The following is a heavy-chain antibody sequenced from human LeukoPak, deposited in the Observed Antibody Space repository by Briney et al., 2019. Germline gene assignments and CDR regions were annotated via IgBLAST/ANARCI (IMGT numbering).Heavy chain of an antibody. Sequence: PSETLSLTCTVSGGSISSYYWSWIRQPPGKGLEWIGYIYYSGSTNYNPSLKSRVTISVDTSKNQFSLKLSSVTAADTAVYYCARAPGYYGSGSYPNWFDPWGQGTLVTVSS. V-gene: IGHV4-59*01. CDR1: GGSISSYY. CDR3: ARAPGYYGSGSYPNWFDP. D-gene: IGHD3-10*01. J-gene: IGHJ5*02. CDR2: IYYSGST.